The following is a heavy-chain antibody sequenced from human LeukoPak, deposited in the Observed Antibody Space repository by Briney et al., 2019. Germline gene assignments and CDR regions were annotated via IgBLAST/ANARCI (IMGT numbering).Heavy chain of an antibody. J-gene: IGHJ4*02. V-gene: IGHV4-4*07. D-gene: IGHD3-10*01. Sequence: PSETLSLTCTVSGGSISSYYWSWIRQPAGKGLEWIGRIYTSGSTNYNPSLKSRVTMSVDTSKNQFSLKLSSVTAADTAMYYCARREYYGSGFVSYFDYWGQGTLVTVSS. CDR3: ARREYYGSGFVSYFDY. CDR2: IYTSGST. CDR1: GGSISSYY.